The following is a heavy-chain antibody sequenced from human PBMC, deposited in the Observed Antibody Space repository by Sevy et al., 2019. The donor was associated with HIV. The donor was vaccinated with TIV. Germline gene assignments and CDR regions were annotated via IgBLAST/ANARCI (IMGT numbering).Heavy chain of an antibody. Sequence: SETLSLTCAVSGGSISSSNWWSWVRQPPGKGLEWIGEIYHSGSTNYNPSLKSRVTISVDKSKNQFSLKLSSVTAADTAVYYCARGVGGNSWYLNWFDPWGQGTLVTVSS. D-gene: IGHD6-13*01. J-gene: IGHJ5*02. CDR1: GGSISSSNW. CDR2: IYHSGST. V-gene: IGHV4-4*02. CDR3: ARGVGGNSWYLNWFDP.